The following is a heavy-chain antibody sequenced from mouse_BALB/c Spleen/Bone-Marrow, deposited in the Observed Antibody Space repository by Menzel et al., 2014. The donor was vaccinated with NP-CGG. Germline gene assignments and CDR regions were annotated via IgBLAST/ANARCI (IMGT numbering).Heavy chain of an antibody. CDR2: IWSGGST. CDR3: AGITTALAY. CDR1: GFSLTSYG. V-gene: IGHV2-2*02. J-gene: IGHJ3*01. D-gene: IGHD1-2*01. Sequence: QVQLQQPGPGLVQPSQSLSITCTVSGFSLTSYGVHWVRQSPGKGLEWLGVIWSGGSTDYNAAFISRLSISKDNSKSQVFFKMNSLQANETAIYYCAGITTALAYWGQGTLVTVSA.